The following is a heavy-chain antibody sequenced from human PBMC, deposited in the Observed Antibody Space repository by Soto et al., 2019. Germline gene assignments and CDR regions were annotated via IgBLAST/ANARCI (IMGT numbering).Heavy chain of an antibody. Sequence: GASVKVSCKASGGTFSSYAISWVRQAPGQGLEWMGGIIPIFGTANYAQKFQGRVTITADESTSTAYMELSSLRSEDTAVYYCARGPRSKAVVTAIPDSNYYYYGMDVWGQGTTATVS. J-gene: IGHJ6*02. CDR2: IIPIFGTA. CDR3: ARGPRSKAVVTAIPDSNYYYYGMDV. D-gene: IGHD2-21*02. V-gene: IGHV1-69*13. CDR1: GGTFSSYA.